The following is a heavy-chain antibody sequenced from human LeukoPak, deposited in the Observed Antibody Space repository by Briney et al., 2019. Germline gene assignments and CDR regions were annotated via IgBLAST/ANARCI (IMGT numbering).Heavy chain of an antibody. CDR3: ARVRTLGYYYDSSGYSSAEYFQH. CDR2: INPNSGGT. J-gene: IGHJ1*01. Sequence: GASVKVSCKASGYTSTGYYMHWVRQAPGQGLEWMGWINPNSGGTSYAQKFQGRVTMTRDTSISTAYMELSRLRSDDTAVYYCARVRTLGYYYDSSGYSSAEYFQHWGQGTLVTVSS. V-gene: IGHV1-2*02. CDR1: GYTSTGYY. D-gene: IGHD3-22*01.